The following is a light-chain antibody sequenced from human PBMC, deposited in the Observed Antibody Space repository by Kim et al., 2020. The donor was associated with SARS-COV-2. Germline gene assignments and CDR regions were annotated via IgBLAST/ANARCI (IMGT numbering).Light chain of an antibody. V-gene: IGLV2-11*01. CDR2: DVS. J-gene: IGLJ3*02. CDR1: SRDVGGYNY. CDR3: CSYAGSNWV. Sequence: PGKAVTISSTGTSRDVGGYNYVSWYQQHPGQAPNLMIYDVSKRPSGVPDRFSGSKSGNTASLTISGLQAEDEADYYCCSYAGSNWVFGGGTQLTVL.